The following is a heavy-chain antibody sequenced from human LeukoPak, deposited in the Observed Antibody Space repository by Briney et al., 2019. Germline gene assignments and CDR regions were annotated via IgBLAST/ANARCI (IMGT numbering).Heavy chain of an antibody. CDR2: INPSGGST. V-gene: IGHV1-46*01. J-gene: IGHJ6*03. D-gene: IGHD3-10*01. Sequence: ASVKLSCKASGYTFTGYYMHWVRQAPGQGLEWMGIINPSGGSTNYDQKFQGRVTMTRDTSTSTVYMELSSLRSEDTAVYYCARGRRITLVRGGQWYYYMDVWGKGTTVTISS. CDR3: ARGRRITLVRGGQWYYYMDV. CDR1: GYTFTGYY.